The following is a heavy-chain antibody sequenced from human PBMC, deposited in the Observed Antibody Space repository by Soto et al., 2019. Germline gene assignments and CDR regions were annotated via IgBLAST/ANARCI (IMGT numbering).Heavy chain of an antibody. Sequence: KPSETLSLTCTVSGGSISSYYWSWIRQPPGKGLEWIGYIYYSGSTNYNPSLKSRVTISVDTSKNQFSLKLSSVTAADTAVYYCARGRSPLNLWWFDPWGQGTLVTVSS. CDR3: ARGRSPLNLWWFDP. J-gene: IGHJ5*02. CDR2: IYYSGST. CDR1: GGSISSYY. D-gene: IGHD2-21*01. V-gene: IGHV4-59*01.